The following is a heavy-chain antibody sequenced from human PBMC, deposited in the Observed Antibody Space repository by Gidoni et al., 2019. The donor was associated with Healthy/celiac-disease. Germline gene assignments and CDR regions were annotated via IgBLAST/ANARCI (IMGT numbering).Heavy chain of an antibody. D-gene: IGHD2-2*02. Sequence: QVQLQQWGAGLLKPSETLSLTCAVSGGSFSGYYWRWIRQPPGKGLERIGEINHRGSTNYNPSLKSRVTISVDTSKNQCSLKLSSVNTADTAVYYCARRRLVVVVPAAISGRGAFDIWGQGTMVTVSS. CDR2: INHRGST. V-gene: IGHV4-34*01. CDR1: GGSFSGYY. J-gene: IGHJ3*02. CDR3: ARRRLVVVVPAAISGRGAFDI.